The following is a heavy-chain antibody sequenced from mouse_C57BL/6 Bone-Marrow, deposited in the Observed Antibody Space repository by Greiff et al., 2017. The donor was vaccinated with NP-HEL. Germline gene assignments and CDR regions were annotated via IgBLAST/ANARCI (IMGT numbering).Heavy chain of an antibody. CDR3: ARQLRLRLAWFAY. CDR2: IYPRSGNT. J-gene: IGHJ3*01. Sequence: QVQLQQSGAELARPGASVKLSCKASGYTFTSYGISWVKQRTGQGLEWIGEIYPRSGNTYYNEKIKGKATLTADKSSSTAYMELRSLTSEDSAVYFGARQLRLRLAWFAYWGQGTLVTVSA. D-gene: IGHD3-2*02. V-gene: IGHV1-81*01. CDR1: GYTFTSYG.